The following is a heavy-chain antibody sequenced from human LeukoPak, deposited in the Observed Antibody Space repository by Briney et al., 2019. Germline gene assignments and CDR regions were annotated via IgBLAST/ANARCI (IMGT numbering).Heavy chain of an antibody. CDR2: IYYTGNT. D-gene: IGHD3-10*01. CDR1: GDSIIGYY. CDR3: TKSDGYGLIRI. V-gene: IGHV4-39*07. J-gene: IGHJ3*02. Sequence: SETLSLTCSVSGDSIIGYYWGWIRQPPGKGLEWIGNIYYTGNTYYNSSLKSRVTISLDTSKNQFSLKVISMTAADTAACYCTKSDGYGLIRICGRGTMVTVSS.